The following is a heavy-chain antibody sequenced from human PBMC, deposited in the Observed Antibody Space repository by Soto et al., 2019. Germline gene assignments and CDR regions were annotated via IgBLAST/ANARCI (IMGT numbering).Heavy chain of an antibody. Sequence: QVQLVESGGGVVQPGRSLRLSCAASGFSFSTYGMHWVRQAPGKGLEWVAVIWFDGSNKYYAGSVMGRFTISRDNSKNTVYLQMNRLRAEDTAVYYCARDEGRWTYLSYSSDWYSHTWGQGTLVTVSS. CDR2: IWFDGSNK. CDR1: GFSFSTYG. D-gene: IGHD6-19*01. J-gene: IGHJ5*02. CDR3: ARDEGRWTYLSYSSDWYSHT. V-gene: IGHV3-33*01.